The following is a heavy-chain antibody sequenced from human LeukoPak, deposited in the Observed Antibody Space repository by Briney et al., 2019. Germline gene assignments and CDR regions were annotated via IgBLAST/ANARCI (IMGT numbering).Heavy chain of an antibody. CDR3: ARYGLVEFPNAFQY. J-gene: IGHJ1*01. CDR1: VASITTTNFW. Sequence: PSETLSVTCSVSVASITTTNFWRTWIRQSPGRGLECIWYSHRRGSDKYHPALESRATLSLATPKTLFSLKLNSVSAADTAVYYCARYGLVEFPNAFQYWGQGILVSVYS. CDR2: SHRRGSD. D-gene: IGHD6-6*01. V-gene: IGHV4-61*01.